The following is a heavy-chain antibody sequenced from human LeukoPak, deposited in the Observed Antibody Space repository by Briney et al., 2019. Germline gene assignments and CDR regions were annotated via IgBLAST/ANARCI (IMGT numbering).Heavy chain of an antibody. CDR1: GFTVDSNY. CDR3: ARGDDSGYYDYFDY. J-gene: IGHJ4*02. D-gene: IGHD3-22*01. CDR2: IYTGGNT. Sequence: GGSLRLSCAASGFTVDSNYLSWVRQAPGKGLEWVSTIYTGGNTYYAASVKGRFTISRDFSKNTVFLRMNSLRAEDTAVYYCARGDDSGYYDYFDYWGQGALVTVSS. V-gene: IGHV3-53*01.